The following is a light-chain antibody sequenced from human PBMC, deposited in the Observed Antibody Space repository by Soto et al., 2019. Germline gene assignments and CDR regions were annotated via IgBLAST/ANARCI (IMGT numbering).Light chain of an antibody. CDR3: QQYTSSFRT. CDR1: QNVDRW. Sequence: DIQMTQSPSTLSASVGGRVTITCRASQNVDRWLAWYQQKPGKAPKLLIPRASILERGVPSRFSGSGSGKEFTLTISNLQPDDIATYYCQQYTSSFRTFGPGSKVEVK. V-gene: IGKV1-5*03. J-gene: IGKJ1*01. CDR2: RAS.